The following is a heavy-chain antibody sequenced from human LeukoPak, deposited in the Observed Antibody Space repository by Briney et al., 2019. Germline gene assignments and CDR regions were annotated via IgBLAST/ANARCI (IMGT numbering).Heavy chain of an antibody. Sequence: SETLSLTCTVSGGSISSSSYYWSWIRQPPGKGLEWIGEINHSGSTNYNPSLKSRVTISVDTSKNQFSLKLSSVTAADTAVYYCARRDYSNYPFDYWGQGTLVTVSS. CDR1: GGSISSSSYY. CDR2: INHSGST. CDR3: ARRDYSNYPFDY. D-gene: IGHD4-11*01. V-gene: IGHV4-39*07. J-gene: IGHJ4*02.